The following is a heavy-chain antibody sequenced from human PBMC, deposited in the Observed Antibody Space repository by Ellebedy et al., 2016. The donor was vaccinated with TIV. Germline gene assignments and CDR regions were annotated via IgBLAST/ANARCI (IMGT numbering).Heavy chain of an antibody. V-gene: IGHV1-3*01. CDR3: ARDEKDYNTNGKTFDY. CDR2: INPDTGNT. D-gene: IGHD4-11*01. Sequence: ASVKVSCXASGYIFTSYAIHWVRQAPGQGLEWMGGINPDTGNTKYSQKLQGRVTMTGDTSTSAVYMELSSLRSEDTAVYYCARDEKDYNTNGKTFDYWGQGTLVTVSS. CDR1: GYIFTSYA. J-gene: IGHJ4*02.